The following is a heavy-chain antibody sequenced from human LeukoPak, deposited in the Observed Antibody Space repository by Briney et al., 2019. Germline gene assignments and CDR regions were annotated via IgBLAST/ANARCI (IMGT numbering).Heavy chain of an antibody. Sequence: SETLSLTCAVSGYSISSGYYWGWIRQPPGKGLEWIGSIYHSGSTYYNPSLKSRVTISVDTSKNQFSLKLSSVTAADTAVYYCVRELLRYFDWLSGGPNDAFDIWGQGTMVTVSS. J-gene: IGHJ3*02. CDR3: VRELLRYFDWLSGGPNDAFDI. V-gene: IGHV4-38-2*02. CDR1: GYSISSGYY. CDR2: IYHSGST. D-gene: IGHD3-9*01.